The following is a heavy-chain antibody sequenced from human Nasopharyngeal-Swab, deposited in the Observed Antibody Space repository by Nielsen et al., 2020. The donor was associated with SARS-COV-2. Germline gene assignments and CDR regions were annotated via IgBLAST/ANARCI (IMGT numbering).Heavy chain of an antibody. V-gene: IGHV4-31*02. CDR3: ARDRRNYYGSGSYLGV. D-gene: IGHD3-10*01. J-gene: IGHJ6*04. Sequence: WIRQPPGKGLEWIGYIYYSGSTYYNPSLKSRVTISVDTSKNQFSLKLSSVTGADTAVYYCARDRRNYYGSGSYLGVWGKGTTVTVSS. CDR2: IYYSGST.